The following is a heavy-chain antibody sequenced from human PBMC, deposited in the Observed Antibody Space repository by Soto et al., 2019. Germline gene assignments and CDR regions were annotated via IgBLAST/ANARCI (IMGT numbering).Heavy chain of an antibody. D-gene: IGHD2-15*01. J-gene: IGHJ4*02. CDR1: GFTFSSYA. V-gene: IGHV3-23*01. CDR3: AKDPSTGYCSGGSCYSGVFDY. Sequence: GSLRLSCAASGFTFSSYAMSWVRQAPGKGLEWVSAISGSGGSTYYADSVKGRFTISRDNSKNTLYLQMNSLRAEDTAVYYCAKDPSTGYCSGGSCYSGVFDYWGQGTLVTVSS. CDR2: ISGSGGST.